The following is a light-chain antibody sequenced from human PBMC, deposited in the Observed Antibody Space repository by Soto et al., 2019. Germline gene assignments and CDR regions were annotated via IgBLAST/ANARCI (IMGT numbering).Light chain of an antibody. J-gene: IGKJ5*01. V-gene: IGKV1-39*01. Sequence: DIPLTQSPSSLAASVGDRLTLTCRASRNVSIYLNWYQHKPGKGPTLLIHATSNLQIGVPSRFSGSGSGTEFTLTISSLEPEDFGIYYCQQSYKMPSFGQGTRLEIK. CDR2: ATS. CDR1: RNVSIY. CDR3: QQSYKMPS.